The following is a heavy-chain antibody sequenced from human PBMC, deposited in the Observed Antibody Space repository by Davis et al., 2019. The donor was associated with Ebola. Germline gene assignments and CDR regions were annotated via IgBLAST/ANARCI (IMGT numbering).Heavy chain of an antibody. V-gene: IGHV3-21*01. CDR2: ISSNSEHL. CDR1: GFTFSSHS. J-gene: IGHJ4*02. CDR3: AIYETMGVGPFEF. Sequence: PGGSLRLSCEGSGFTFSSHSMNWARQAPGKGLEWVSSISSNSEHLQHADSVKGRFTISRDNARNSLYLQMDSLRSEDTAVYYCAIYETMGVGPFEFWGQGTLVAVSS. D-gene: IGHD3-22*01.